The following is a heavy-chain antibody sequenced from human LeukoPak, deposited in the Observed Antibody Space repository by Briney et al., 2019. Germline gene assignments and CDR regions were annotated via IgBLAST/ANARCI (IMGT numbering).Heavy chain of an antibody. V-gene: IGHV1-24*01. D-gene: IGHD4-23*01. CDR2: FDPEDGET. CDR3: ATDGADYGGNSGEDAFDI. Sequence: SSVRVSCKVSGDTLTELSMHWGRQAPGNGLVWMGGFDPEDGETIYAQKFQGRVTMTEDTSTDTAYMELSSLRSEDTAVYYCATDGADYGGNSGEDAFDIWGQGTMVTVSS. J-gene: IGHJ3*02. CDR1: GDTLTELS.